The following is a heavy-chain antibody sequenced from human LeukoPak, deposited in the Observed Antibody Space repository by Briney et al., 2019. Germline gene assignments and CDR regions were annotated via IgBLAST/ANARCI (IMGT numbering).Heavy chain of an antibody. CDR3: ARGQVGATPKYYFDY. J-gene: IGHJ4*02. V-gene: IGHV4-34*01. Sequence: SETLSLTCAVYGGSFSGYYWSWIRQPPGKGLEWVGEINHSGSTNYNPSLKSRVTISVDTSKNQFSLKLSSVTAADTAVYYCARGQVGATPKYYFDYWGQGTLVTVSS. D-gene: IGHD1-26*01. CDR1: GGSFSGYY. CDR2: INHSGST.